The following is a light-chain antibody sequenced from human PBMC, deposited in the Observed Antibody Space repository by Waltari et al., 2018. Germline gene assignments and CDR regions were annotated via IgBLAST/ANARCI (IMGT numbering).Light chain of an antibody. CDR1: QDIASA. CDR3: QQFINYPLT. J-gene: IGKJ3*01. Sequence: AIQLTQSPSSLSASVGHRITITCRASQDIASALAWYVQKPGKAPQLLIYYASTLESGVPSRFSGSGSGTDFTLSISGLQPEDFATYYCQQFINYPLTFGPGTTVDIK. CDR2: YAS. V-gene: IGKV1D-13*01.